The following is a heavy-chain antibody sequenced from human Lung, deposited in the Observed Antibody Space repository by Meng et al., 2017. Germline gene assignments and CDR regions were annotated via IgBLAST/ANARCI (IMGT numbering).Heavy chain of an antibody. V-gene: IGHV1-2*06. J-gene: IGHJ4*02. CDR3: ARDEDISAAGKLFGDY. CDR1: GYTFPDYW. CDR2: IDPKSGDT. Sequence: LTGAEEKKPGASVNVSCKPSGYTFPDYWLHWVRRAPGQGLEWMGRIDPKSGDTHYAQRFQGRVTMTGDTSISTAYMELSGLRSDDTAMYYCARDEDISAAGKLFGDYWGQGTLVTVSS. D-gene: IGHD6-13*01.